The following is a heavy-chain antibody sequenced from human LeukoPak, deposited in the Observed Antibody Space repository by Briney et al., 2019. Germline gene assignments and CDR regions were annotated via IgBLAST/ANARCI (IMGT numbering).Heavy chain of an antibody. J-gene: IGHJ4*02. V-gene: IGHV3-21*01. CDR1: GFTFSSYN. CDR2: ISSSSAYI. CDR3: AGAYHFGSGYFGY. Sequence: GGSLRLSCAASGFTFSSYNMHGVRQAPGKGLEWVSSISSSSAYIYDADSVRGRFTISRDSAKNSLYLQMNGLRADDTAVYYCAGAYHFGSGYFGYWGQGTLVTVSS. D-gene: IGHD3-3*01.